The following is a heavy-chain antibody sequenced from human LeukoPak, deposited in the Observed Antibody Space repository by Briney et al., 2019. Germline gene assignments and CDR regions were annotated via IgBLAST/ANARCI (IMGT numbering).Heavy chain of an antibody. J-gene: IGHJ6*02. Sequence: NPSETLSLTCAVYGGSFSGYYWSWIRQPPGKGLEWIGYIYYTGSTNYNPSLKSRVIISVDTSKTRFSLKLSSVTAADTAVYYCARQSLDRYSYHGMDVWGQGTTVTVSS. CDR3: ARQSLDRYSYHGMDV. V-gene: IGHV4-59*08. CDR2: IYYTGST. D-gene: IGHD3-16*02. CDR1: GGSFSGYY.